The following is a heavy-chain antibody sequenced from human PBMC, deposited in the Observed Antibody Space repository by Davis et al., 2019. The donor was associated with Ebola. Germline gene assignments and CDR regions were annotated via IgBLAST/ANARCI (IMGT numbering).Heavy chain of an antibody. D-gene: IGHD6-19*01. CDR3: VRHYSTVWYHYDYFDY. V-gene: IGHV3-48*03. Sequence: PGGSLRLSCAASGFTFYRYEMNWVRQAPGKGLEWVSYISGTGTSTFYADSVKGRFTISRDNARDSLYLQMDSLRDEDTAVYYCVRHYSTVWYHYDYFDYWGQGALVTVSS. J-gene: IGHJ4*02. CDR1: GFTFYRYE. CDR2: ISGTGTST.